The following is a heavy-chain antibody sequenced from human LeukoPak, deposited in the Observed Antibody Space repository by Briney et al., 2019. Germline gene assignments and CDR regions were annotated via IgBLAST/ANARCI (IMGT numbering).Heavy chain of an antibody. J-gene: IGHJ4*02. CDR3: ARHVYSYGLTHFDY. V-gene: IGHV4-59*08. CDR2: IYYSGST. D-gene: IGHD5-18*01. CDR1: GGSISSYY. Sequence: SETLSLTCTVSGGSISSYYWSWIRQPPGKGLEWIGSIYYSGSTYYNPSLKSRVTISVDTSKNQFSLKLSSVTAADTAVYYCARHVYSYGLTHFDYWGQGTLVTVSS.